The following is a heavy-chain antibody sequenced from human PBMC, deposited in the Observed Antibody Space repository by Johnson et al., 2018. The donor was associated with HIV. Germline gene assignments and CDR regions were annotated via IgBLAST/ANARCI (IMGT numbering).Heavy chain of an antibody. V-gene: IGHV3-30*04. Sequence: QMLLVESGGGVVQPGRSLRLSCAASGFTFSSYAMHWVRQAPGKGLEWVAVISYDGSNKYYADSVKGRFTISRDNSKNTLYLQMNSLRAEDTAVYYCARDYGRGSRSGNWQQLATYAFDIWGQGTMVTVSS. CDR2: ISYDGSNK. CDR3: ARDYGRGSRSGNWQQLATYAFDI. D-gene: IGHD6-13*01. CDR1: GFTFSSYA. J-gene: IGHJ3*02.